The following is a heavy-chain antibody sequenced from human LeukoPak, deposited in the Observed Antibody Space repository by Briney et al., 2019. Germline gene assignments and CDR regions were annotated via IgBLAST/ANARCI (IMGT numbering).Heavy chain of an antibody. CDR3: ASCYYGDSAEYFQH. Sequence: PSETLSLTCTVSGGSISSYYWSWIRQPPGKGLEWIGYIYYSGSTNYNPSLKSRVTISVDTSKNQFSLKLSSVTAADTAVYYCASCYYGDSAEYFQHWGQGTLVTVSS. CDR2: IYYSGST. J-gene: IGHJ1*01. CDR1: GGSISSYY. V-gene: IGHV4-59*01. D-gene: IGHD4-17*01.